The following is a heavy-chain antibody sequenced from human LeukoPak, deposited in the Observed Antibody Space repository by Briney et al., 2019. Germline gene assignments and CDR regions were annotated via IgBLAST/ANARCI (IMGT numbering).Heavy chain of an antibody. Sequence: GGSLRLSCAASGFTFSSYWMSWVRQAPGKGLEWVANIKQDGSEKYYVDSVKGRLTISRDNAKNSLYLQMNSLRAEDTAVYYCARPHCSRTSCYNRTAFRGQGTLVTVSS. CDR2: IKQDGSEK. V-gene: IGHV3-7*01. D-gene: IGHD2-2*02. CDR1: GFTFSSYW. J-gene: IGHJ4*02. CDR3: ARPHCSRTSCYNRTAF.